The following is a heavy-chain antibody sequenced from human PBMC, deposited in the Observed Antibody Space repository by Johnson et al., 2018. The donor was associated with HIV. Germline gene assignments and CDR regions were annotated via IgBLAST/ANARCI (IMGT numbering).Heavy chain of an antibody. CDR2: ISWDRGST. CDR1: GFTFDDYA. Sequence: EVQLVESGGVVVQPGGSLRLSCAASGFTFDDYAMHWVRQAPGKGLEWVSLISWDRGSTYYADSVKGRITVSRDNSKNSLYLQMKSLRAEDTALYYCAKDMGGVAVVGVFDIWVQGTLVTVSS. V-gene: IGHV3-43D*03. CDR3: AKDMGGVAVVGVFDI. J-gene: IGHJ3*02. D-gene: IGHD6-19*01.